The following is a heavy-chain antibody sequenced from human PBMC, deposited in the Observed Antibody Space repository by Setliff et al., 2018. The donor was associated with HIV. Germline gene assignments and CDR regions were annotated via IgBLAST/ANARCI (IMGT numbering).Heavy chain of an antibody. V-gene: IGHV4-34*01. CDR3: ARGIDNYWSGYVR. D-gene: IGHD3-3*01. CDR2: INHRGST. CDR1: GGFFTGYY. Sequence: SETLSLTCAVFGGFFTGYYWSWIRQPPGKGLEWIGEINHRGSTNHNPSLKSRVTISLDTSKNQFSLKLSSVTPADTAVYYCARGIDNYWSGYVRWGQGTLVTVSS. J-gene: IGHJ4*02.